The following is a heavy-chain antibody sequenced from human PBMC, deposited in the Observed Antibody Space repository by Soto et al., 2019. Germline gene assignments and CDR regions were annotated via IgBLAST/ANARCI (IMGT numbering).Heavy chain of an antibody. CDR2: ISAYNGNT. V-gene: IGHV1-18*01. CDR1: GYTFTSYG. CDR3: ARDSPEVRFLEWLSQSDDYYYGMDV. J-gene: IGHJ6*02. Sequence: ASVKVSCKASGYTFTSYGISWVRQAPGQGLEWMGWISAYNGNTNYAQKLQGRVTMTTDTSTSTAYMELRSLRSDDTAVYYCARDSPEVRFLEWLSQSDDYYYGMDVCGQGTTVTVSS. D-gene: IGHD3-3*01.